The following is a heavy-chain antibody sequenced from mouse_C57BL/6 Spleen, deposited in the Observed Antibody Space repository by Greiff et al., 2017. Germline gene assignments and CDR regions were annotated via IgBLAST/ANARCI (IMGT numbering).Heavy chain of an antibody. J-gene: IGHJ3*01. Sequence: EVQLVESGGGLVQPKGSLKLSCAASGFSFNTYAMNWVRQAPGKGLEWVARIRSKSNNYATYYADSVKDRFTISRDDSESMLYLQMNNLKTEDTAMYYCVRQSGYDGGAWFAYGGQGTLVTVSA. CDR3: VRQSGYDGGAWFAY. V-gene: IGHV10-1*01. CDR1: GFSFNTYA. CDR2: IRSKSNNYAT. D-gene: IGHD2-2*01.